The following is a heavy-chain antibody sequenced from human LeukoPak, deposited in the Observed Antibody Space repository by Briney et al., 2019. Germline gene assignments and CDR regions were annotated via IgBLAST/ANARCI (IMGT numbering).Heavy chain of an antibody. CDR3: ARDYCTTTTTTRWGCFDY. Sequence: HGESLRLSCAASGFTFRSYGMSWVRQAPGQGLEWLSHITSGGTIYYADSVKGRFHTARDNSNNTLFLQMNSLRAEDTAVYYCARDYCTTTTTTRWGCFDYWGQGALVTVSS. D-gene: IGHD4-11*01. CDR2: ITSGGTI. CDR1: GFTFRSYG. J-gene: IGHJ4*02. V-gene: IGHV3-48*01.